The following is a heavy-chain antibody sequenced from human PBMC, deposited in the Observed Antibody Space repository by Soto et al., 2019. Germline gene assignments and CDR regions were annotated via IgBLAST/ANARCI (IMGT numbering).Heavy chain of an antibody. CDR3: AKESLPEHYGDTLFAY. J-gene: IGHJ4*02. CDR2: FSAGGRA. D-gene: IGHD4-17*01. CDR1: GFSFNNYA. Sequence: EVQLLESGGALVRPGGSLRLSCAASGFSFNNYALSWVRPAPGTGLEWVSTFSAGGRAYYAASMQGRFTIARDSSQDTVHLQISDLRPEDTAVYYCAKESLPEHYGDTLFAYCGQGTRVTVSS. V-gene: IGHV3-23*01.